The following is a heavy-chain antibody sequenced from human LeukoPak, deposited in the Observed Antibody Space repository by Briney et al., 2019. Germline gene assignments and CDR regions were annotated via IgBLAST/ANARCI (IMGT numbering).Heavy chain of an antibody. V-gene: IGHV1-69*04. CDR2: IIPILGIA. Sequence: ASVKVSCKASGGTFSSYAISWVRQAPGQGLEWMGRIIPILGIANYAQKFQGRVTITADKSTSTAYMELSSLRSEDTAVYYCARDLAVGWLARYYFDYWGQGTLVTVSS. CDR1: GGTFSSYA. CDR3: ARDLAVGWLARYYFDY. D-gene: IGHD6-19*01. J-gene: IGHJ4*02.